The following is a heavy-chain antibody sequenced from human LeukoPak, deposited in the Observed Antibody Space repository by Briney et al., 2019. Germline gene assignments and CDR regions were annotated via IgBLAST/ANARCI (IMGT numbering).Heavy chain of an antibody. Sequence: SETLSLTCAVYGGSFSGYYWSWIRQPPGKGLEWIGEINHSGSTNYNPSLKSRVTISVDTSKNQFSLKLSSVIAADTAVYYCARGYYYDSSGYHPGDYWGQGTLVTVSS. D-gene: IGHD3-22*01. V-gene: IGHV4-34*01. CDR1: GGSFSGYY. J-gene: IGHJ4*02. CDR2: INHSGST. CDR3: ARGYYYDSSGYHPGDY.